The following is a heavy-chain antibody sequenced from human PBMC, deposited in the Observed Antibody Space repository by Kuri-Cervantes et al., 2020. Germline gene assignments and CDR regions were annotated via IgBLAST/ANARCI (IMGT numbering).Heavy chain of an antibody. D-gene: IGHD1-26*01. V-gene: IGHV3-30*02. CDR3: ARVFTSKSLIVGATKADY. CDR1: GFTFSSYG. Sequence: GESLKISCAASGFTFSSYGMHWVRQAPGKGLEWVTFIRYDGSNKYYADSVKGRFTISIDNAKNSLYLQRNSLRAEDTAVYYCARVFTSKSLIVGATKADYWGQGTLVTVSS. CDR2: IRYDGSNK. J-gene: IGHJ4*02.